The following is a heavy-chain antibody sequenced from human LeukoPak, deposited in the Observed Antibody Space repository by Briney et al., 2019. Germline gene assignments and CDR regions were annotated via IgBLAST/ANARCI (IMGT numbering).Heavy chain of an antibody. CDR1: GFTFSDYY. CDR2: ISGSGSII. J-gene: IGHJ4*02. Sequence: GGSLRLSCAAPGFTFSDYYMSWIRQAPGKGLEWVSYISGSGSIIYYADSVKGRFTISRDNAKNSLYLQMNSLRAEDTAVYYCARGLGGGNSVYFDYWGQGTLVTVSS. CDR3: ARGLGGGNSVYFDY. D-gene: IGHD4-23*01. V-gene: IGHV3-11*01.